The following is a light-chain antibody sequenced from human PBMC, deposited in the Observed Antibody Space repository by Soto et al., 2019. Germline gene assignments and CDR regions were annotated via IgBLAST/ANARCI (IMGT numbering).Light chain of an antibody. V-gene: IGKV1-39*01. J-gene: IGKJ5*01. CDR1: QSISSY. Sequence: IQLTQSPSSLSASVGDRVTITCRASQSISSYLNWYQQKPGKAPKLLIYAASSLQSGVPSRFSGSGSGTDFTLTISSLQPEDFATYYCQQYNSYPITFGQGTRREIK. CDR2: AAS. CDR3: QQYNSYPIT.